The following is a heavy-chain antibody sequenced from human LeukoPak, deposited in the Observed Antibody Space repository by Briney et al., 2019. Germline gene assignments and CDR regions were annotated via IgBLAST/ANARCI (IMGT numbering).Heavy chain of an antibody. CDR2: IYPGDSDT. J-gene: IGHJ4*02. CDR3: ARPNNSNWYDY. CDR1: GYTFTSYW. Sequence: ASVKVSCKASGYTFTSYWIGWVRQMPGKGLEWMGIIYPGDSDTRYSPSFQGQVTISADKSISTAYLQWSSLKASGTAMYYCARPNNSNWYDYWGQGTLVTVSS. D-gene: IGHD6-13*01. V-gene: IGHV5-51*01.